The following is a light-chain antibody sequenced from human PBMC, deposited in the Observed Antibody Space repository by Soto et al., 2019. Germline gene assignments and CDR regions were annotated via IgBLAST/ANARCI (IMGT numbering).Light chain of an antibody. Sequence: VLPPTPRTLFLSGKERDPRACGTCQSVGSSFLAWYQQKPGQAPRLLMYGATSRATGIPDRFSGSGSGTDFALSLSRLEPDCFAVYYCQQYGRAPCTVGQGTRLEIK. CDR3: QQYGRAPCT. CDR2: GAT. J-gene: IGKJ5*01. CDR1: QSVGSSF. V-gene: IGKV3-20*01.